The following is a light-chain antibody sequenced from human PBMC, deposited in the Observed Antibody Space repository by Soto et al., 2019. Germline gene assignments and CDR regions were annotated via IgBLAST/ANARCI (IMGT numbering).Light chain of an antibody. CDR2: DVS. CDR3: CSYAGNFHYV. V-gene: IGLV2-11*01. J-gene: IGLJ1*01. Sequence: SSLGQPRPVSGAPWQAVTISFTWTRTVVGGYNFVSWYQQHPGKVPKFMIFDVSERPSGVPDRFSGSKSGNTASLTISGLQAEDEADYYCCSYAGNFHYVFGTGTKVTVL. CDR1: RTVVGGYNF.